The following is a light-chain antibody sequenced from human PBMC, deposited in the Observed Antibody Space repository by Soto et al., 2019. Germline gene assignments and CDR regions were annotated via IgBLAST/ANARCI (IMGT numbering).Light chain of an antibody. CDR1: QSVSSY. CDR3: QQRSNWPPVT. J-gene: IGKJ4*01. Sequence: EIVLTQSPATLSLSPGERATLSCRASQSVSSYLAWYQQKPGQAPRLLIYDASNRATGIPARFSGSGSGTDFTLTISSQEPEDFAVYYCQQRSNWPPVTFGGGTKVDIK. V-gene: IGKV3-11*01. CDR2: DAS.